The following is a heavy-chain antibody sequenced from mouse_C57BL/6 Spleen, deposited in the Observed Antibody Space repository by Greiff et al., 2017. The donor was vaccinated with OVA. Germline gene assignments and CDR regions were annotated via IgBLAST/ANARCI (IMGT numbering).Heavy chain of an antibody. CDR3: ARPNWAWYFDV. V-gene: IGHV5-17*01. Sequence: VQLKESGGGLVKPGGSLKLSCAASGFTFGDYGMHWVRQAPEKGLEWVAYISSGSSTIDYADTVKGRFTISRDNAKNTLFLQMTSLRSEDTAMYYWARPNWAWYFDVWGTGTTVTVSS. D-gene: IGHD4-1*02. J-gene: IGHJ1*03. CDR2: ISSGSSTI. CDR1: GFTFGDYG.